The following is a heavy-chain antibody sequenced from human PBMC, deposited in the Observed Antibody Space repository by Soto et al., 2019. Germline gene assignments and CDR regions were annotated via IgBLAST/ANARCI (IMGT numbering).Heavy chain of an antibody. D-gene: IGHD6-13*01. CDR2: IIPIFGTA. Sequence: QVQLVQSGAEVKKPGSSVKVSCKASGGTFSSYAISWVRQAPGQGLEWMGGIIPIFGTANYAQKFQGRVTNTADESTSTAYMELSSLRSEDTAVYYCARDGNRIAAAATVLYYYYGMDVWGQGTTVTVSS. CDR1: GGTFSSYA. V-gene: IGHV1-69*01. J-gene: IGHJ6*02. CDR3: ARDGNRIAAAATVLYYYYGMDV.